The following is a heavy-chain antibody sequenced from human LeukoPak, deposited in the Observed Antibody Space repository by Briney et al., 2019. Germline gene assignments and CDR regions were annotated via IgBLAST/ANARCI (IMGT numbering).Heavy chain of an antibody. CDR1: GGSISSYY. Sequence: SETLSLTCTVSGGSISSYYWSWIRQPPGKGLEWIGYIYYSGTNYNPSLKSRVTISVDTSKNQFSLKLSSVTAADTAVYYCARVGLVRLFDYWGQGTLVTVSS. V-gene: IGHV4-59*01. CDR3: ARVGLVRLFDY. J-gene: IGHJ4*02. CDR2: IYYSGT. D-gene: IGHD3-10*01.